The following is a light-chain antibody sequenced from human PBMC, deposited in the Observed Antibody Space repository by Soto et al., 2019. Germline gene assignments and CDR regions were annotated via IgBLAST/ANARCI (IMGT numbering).Light chain of an antibody. J-gene: IGKJ4*01. CDR2: GAS. V-gene: IGKV3-15*01. CDR3: QHYDHWPLS. Sequence: EIVMTQSPATLSVSPGERATLSCRASQSVRSNVAWSHQKPGQSPRLLIYGASTRATGIPARFSGSGSGTEFTLTISDLQSEDFAVYYCQHYDHWPLSFGGGTKVDIK. CDR1: QSVRSN.